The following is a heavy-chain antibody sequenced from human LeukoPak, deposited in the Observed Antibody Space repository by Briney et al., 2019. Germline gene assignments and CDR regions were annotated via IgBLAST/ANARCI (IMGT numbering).Heavy chain of an antibody. Sequence: ASVKVSCKASGYTFTSYYMHWVRQAPGQGLEWMGIINPSGGSTSYAQKFQGRVTMTRDTSTSTVYMELSSLRSEDTAVYYCARALWIAAAGRSAYGISGRHEVVSYWGQGTLVTVSS. CDR2: INPSGGST. CDR3: ARALWIAAAGRSAYGISGRHEVVSY. V-gene: IGHV1-46*01. J-gene: IGHJ4*02. D-gene: IGHD6-13*01. CDR1: GYTFTSYY.